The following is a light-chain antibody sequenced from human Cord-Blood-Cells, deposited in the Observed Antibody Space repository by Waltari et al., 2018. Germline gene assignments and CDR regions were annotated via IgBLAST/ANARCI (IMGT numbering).Light chain of an antibody. V-gene: IGLV2-14*01. CDR1: SSDVGGYNY. J-gene: IGLJ3*02. CDR3: SSYTSSSTWV. CDR2: DVS. Sequence: QSALTQPPSVSGSPGQSITISCTGTSSDVGGYNYVSWYQQHPGKAPKLMIYDVSKRPSGVSNRFSGSKSGNTASQTISGLQAEDEADYYCSSYTSSSTWVFGGGTKLTVL.